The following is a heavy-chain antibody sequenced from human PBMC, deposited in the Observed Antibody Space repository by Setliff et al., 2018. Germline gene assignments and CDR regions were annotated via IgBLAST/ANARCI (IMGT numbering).Heavy chain of an antibody. CDR2: IIPAFTTA. J-gene: IGHJ4*02. Sequence: SVKVSCKASGGSFTSYQIIWVRQAPGQGLELMGGIIPAFTTANYAANFNDRLRITADESTTTAYMELSSLRSDDTAIYFCARHSGRYYVPGTFDSWGQGTLVTVSS. CDR3: ARHSGRYYVPGTFDS. D-gene: IGHD3-22*01. V-gene: IGHV1-69*13. CDR1: GGSFTSYQ.